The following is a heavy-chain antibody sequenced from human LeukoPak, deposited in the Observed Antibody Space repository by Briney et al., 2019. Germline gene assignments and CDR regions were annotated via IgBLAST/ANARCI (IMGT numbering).Heavy chain of an antibody. CDR2: ISQDGTNK. V-gene: IGHV3-30*01. CDR3: AICGGWWDYFDY. Sequence: GGPLRLSCAPSGFSFSSYVMNWARQARGKGTEWVAVISQDGTNKYYADSVKGRFIISRDNSKNTLCLQINSLRAEDTAVYHCAICGGWWDYFDYWGQGNLVTVSS. J-gene: IGHJ4*02. CDR1: GFSFSSYV. D-gene: IGHD6-19*01.